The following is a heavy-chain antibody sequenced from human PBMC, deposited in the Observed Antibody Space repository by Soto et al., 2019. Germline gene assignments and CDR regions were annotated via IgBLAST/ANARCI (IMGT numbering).Heavy chain of an antibody. CDR2: IYYTGST. D-gene: IGHD6-13*01. CDR3: ATVRSRWNIDY. Sequence: QVQLQESGPGLVKPSQTLSLTCTVSGVSITIDDHYWAWPRQPPGKGLEWIGYIYYTGSTHYNPSLKSRLFTSLDTSKNQFSLQLTSVTAADTAVYYCATVRSRWNIDYWGQGTLVTVSS. J-gene: IGHJ4*02. V-gene: IGHV4-30-4*01. CDR1: GVSITIDDHY.